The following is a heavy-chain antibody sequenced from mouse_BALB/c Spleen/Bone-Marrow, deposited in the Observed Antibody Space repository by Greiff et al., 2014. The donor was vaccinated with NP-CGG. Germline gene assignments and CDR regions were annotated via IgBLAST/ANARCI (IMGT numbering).Heavy chain of an antibody. CDR3: SRPDGSYFDL. CDR2: INPGSGGT. CDR1: GYAFTNYL. Sequence: VQLQQSGAELVRPGTSVKVSCKASGYAFTNYLIEWVKQRPGQGLEWIGMINPGSGGTNYNEKFKGKATLTADKSSSTAYMQLRSLTSYAPAVYFCSRPDGSYFDLWGQSTTLP. V-gene: IGHV1-54*01. D-gene: IGHD1-2*01. J-gene: IGHJ2*01.